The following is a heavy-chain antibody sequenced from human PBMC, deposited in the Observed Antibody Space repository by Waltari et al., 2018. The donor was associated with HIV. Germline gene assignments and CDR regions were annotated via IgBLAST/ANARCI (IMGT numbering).Heavy chain of an antibody. CDR1: NSTNAAKH. CDR3: ATGVRYYGP. D-gene: IGHD3-22*01. V-gene: IGHV3-53*01. J-gene: IGHJ5*02. CDR2: IYPDDTT. Sequence: EVLLAESGGGLIQPGGSLGLSCTASNSTNAAKHVTWIRQAPGGSLEWVAGIYPDDTTHYADSVSGRFTISRAKSRTKVFLRMNSLFVDDTATYFCATGVRYYGPWGQGTRVTVSS.